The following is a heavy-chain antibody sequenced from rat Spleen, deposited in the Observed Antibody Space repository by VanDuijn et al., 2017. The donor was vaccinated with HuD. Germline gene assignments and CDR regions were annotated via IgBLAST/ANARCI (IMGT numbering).Heavy chain of an antibody. CDR3: ARDWSYNSGFDY. CDR1: GFSPTSYN. J-gene: IGHJ2*01. D-gene: IGHD4-3*01. CDR2: IWNTGGT. Sequence: QVQLKESGPGLVQPSQTLSLTCTVAGFSPTSYNVHWVRQPPGKGREWMGVIWNTGGTRYNSALKSRLSISRDTSKSQVFLKMNSLQTEDTATYYCARDWSYNSGFDYWGQGVMVTVSS. V-gene: IGHV2-41*01.